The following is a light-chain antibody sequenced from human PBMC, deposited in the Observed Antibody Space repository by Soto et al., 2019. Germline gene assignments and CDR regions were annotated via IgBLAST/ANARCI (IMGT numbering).Light chain of an antibody. V-gene: IGKV3-15*01. J-gene: IGKJ1*01. Sequence: ETVMTHSPATLSVSPGERATLSCRASQNVADTLAWYQQKPGQAPRLLIYGASTRATGIPARFSGSGSGTEFTLTISSLQSEDFAVYYCQQYNNWPRTFGQGTKV. CDR2: GAS. CDR1: QNVADT. CDR3: QQYNNWPRT.